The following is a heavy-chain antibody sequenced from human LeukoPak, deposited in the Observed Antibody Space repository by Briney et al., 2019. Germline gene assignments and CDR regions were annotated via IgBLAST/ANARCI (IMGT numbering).Heavy chain of an antibody. V-gene: IGHV3-21*01. CDR3: AGPGTRFDY. CDR1: GFTFSSYS. J-gene: IGHJ4*02. CDR2: ISSSSSYI. Sequence: GGSLRLSCAASGFTFSSYSMNWVRQAPGKGLEWVSSISSSSSYIYYADPVKGRFTISRDNAKNSLYLQMNSLRAEDTAVYYCAGPGTRFDYWGQGTLVTVSS. D-gene: IGHD2-8*01.